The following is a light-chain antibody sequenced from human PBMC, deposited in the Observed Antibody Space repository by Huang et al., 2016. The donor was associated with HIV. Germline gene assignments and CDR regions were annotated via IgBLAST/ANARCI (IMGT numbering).Light chain of an antibody. V-gene: IGKV3D-15*01. CDR2: GAS. CDR1: QSVGTN. J-gene: IGKJ2*01. Sequence: EILMTQSPATLSVSSGGNATLSCRASQSVGTNLAWYQQRLGQAPSLLLNGASTRATGTPARFSGSGAGTEFTLTINGLQPEDFAIYICQQYNKWPPAFGQGTKLEIK. CDR3: QQYNKWPPA.